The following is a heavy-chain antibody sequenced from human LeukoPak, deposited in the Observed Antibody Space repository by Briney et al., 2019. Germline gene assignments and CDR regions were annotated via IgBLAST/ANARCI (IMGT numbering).Heavy chain of an antibody. V-gene: IGHV1-46*01. J-gene: IGHJ4*02. Sequence: ASVTVSCMQSGYTFTSYYMHWVRQAPGQGLECMGIINPSGGSTSYAQKFQGRVTMTRDTSTSTVYMELSSLRSEDTAVYYCARVGGLYCGGDCYRFDYWGQGTLVTVSS. CDR3: ARVGGLYCGGDCYRFDY. CDR1: GYTFTSYY. D-gene: IGHD2-21*02. CDR2: INPSGGST.